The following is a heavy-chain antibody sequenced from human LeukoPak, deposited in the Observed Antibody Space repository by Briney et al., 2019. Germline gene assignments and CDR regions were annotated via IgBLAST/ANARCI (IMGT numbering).Heavy chain of an antibody. CDR1: GFTFSSYW. D-gene: IGHD6-13*01. CDR2: INQDGSKV. J-gene: IGHJ3*02. CDR3: ARPIYSSSWDAFNI. V-gene: IGHV3-7*01. Sequence: GGSLRLSCAASGFTFSSYWMSWVRQAPGKGLECVANINQDGSKVYYVDSVKGRFTISRDKAKKSLFLQMNSLRAEDTAVYYCARPIYSSSWDAFNIWGQVTMVTVSS.